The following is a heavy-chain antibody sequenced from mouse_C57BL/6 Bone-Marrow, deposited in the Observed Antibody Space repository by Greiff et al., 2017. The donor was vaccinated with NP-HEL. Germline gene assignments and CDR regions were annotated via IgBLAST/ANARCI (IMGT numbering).Heavy chain of an antibody. CDR3: GREGLDY. CDR1: GYTFTSYW. J-gene: IGHJ3*01. V-gene: IGHV1-52*01. CDR2: IDPSDSDT. Sequence: VQLQQPGAELVRPGSSVKLSCKASGYTFTSYWMHWVKQRPIQGLEWIGNIDPSDSDTNYNQNFKDKATLTVDKSSSTAYLQLSRLTSAASAVTYCGREGLDYGGPGTLVTVSA.